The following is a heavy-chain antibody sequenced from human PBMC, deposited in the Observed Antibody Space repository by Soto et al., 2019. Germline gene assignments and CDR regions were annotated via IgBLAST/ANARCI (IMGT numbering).Heavy chain of an antibody. V-gene: IGHV4-39*01. CDR2: IYYSGST. Sequence: PSETLSLTCTVSGGSISSSSYYWGWIRQPPGKGLEWIGSIYYSGSTHYNPSLKSRVTISVDTSKNQFSLKLSSVTAADTAVYYCARLSGIQLWSGYYFDYWGQGTLVTVSS. CDR3: ARLSGIQLWSGYYFDY. J-gene: IGHJ4*02. D-gene: IGHD5-18*01. CDR1: GGSISSSSYY.